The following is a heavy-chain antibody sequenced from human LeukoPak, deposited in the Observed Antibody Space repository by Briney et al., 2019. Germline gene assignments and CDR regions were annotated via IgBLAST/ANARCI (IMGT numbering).Heavy chain of an antibody. Sequence: GGSLSLSCAASGFTFSDYYMSWIRQGPGKGLVWFLYITRSGGFYADSVKGRVTISRNNAKNSLYLQMNSLRVEDTAVYYCARDGDTTSKVDYLGQGTLVTVSS. CDR1: GFTFSDYY. CDR2: ITRSGG. J-gene: IGHJ4*02. CDR3: ARDGDTTSKVDY. V-gene: IGHV3-11*01. D-gene: IGHD7-27*01.